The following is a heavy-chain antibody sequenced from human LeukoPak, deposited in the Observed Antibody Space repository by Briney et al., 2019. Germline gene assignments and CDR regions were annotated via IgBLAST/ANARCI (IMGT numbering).Heavy chain of an antibody. CDR3: ARVGCSGGSCYSVYYYYYYGMDV. CDR2: MNPNGGNT. J-gene: IGHJ6*02. D-gene: IGHD2-15*01. V-gene: IGHV1-8*01. CDR1: GYTFTSYD. Sequence: ASVKVSCKASGYTFTSYDINWVRQATGHGFEWMGWMNPNGGNTGYAQKFQGRVTMTRNTSISTAYMELSSLRSEDTAVYYCARVGCSGGSCYSVYYYYYYGMDVWGQGTTVTVSS.